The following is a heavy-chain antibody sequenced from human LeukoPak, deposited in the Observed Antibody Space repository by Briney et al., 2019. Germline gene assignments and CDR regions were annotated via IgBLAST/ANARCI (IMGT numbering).Heavy chain of an antibody. CDR1: GFTVSSNY. Sequence: PGGSLRLSCAASGFTVSSNYMSWVRQAPGKELDWVSVIYSGGDAFHADSVKGRFTISRDNSKNTLYLQMNSLRAEDTAVYFCAGRASGTSGYYSNYFDYWGQGTLVTVSS. D-gene: IGHD3-22*01. V-gene: IGHV3-66*01. J-gene: IGHJ4*02. CDR3: AGRASGTSGYYSNYFDY. CDR2: IYSGGDA.